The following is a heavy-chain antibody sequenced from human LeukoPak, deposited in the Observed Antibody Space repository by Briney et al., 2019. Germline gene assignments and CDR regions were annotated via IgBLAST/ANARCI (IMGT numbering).Heavy chain of an antibody. CDR1: GGSISSYY. Sequence: SETLSLTCTVSGGSISSYYWSWIRQPPGKGLEWIGYFRYSESTNYNPSLESRVTISEDTSKNQFSLKPSSVTAADTAVYYCARVMIPGGFDYWGQGTLVTVSS. CDR2: FRYSEST. D-gene: IGHD3-16*01. CDR3: ARVMIPGGFDY. J-gene: IGHJ4*02. V-gene: IGHV4-59*01.